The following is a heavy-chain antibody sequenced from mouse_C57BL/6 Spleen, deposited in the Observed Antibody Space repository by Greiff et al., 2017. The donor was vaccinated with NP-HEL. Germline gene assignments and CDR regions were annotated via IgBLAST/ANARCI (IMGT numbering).Heavy chain of an antibody. CDR3: ARSSRGWYFDV. CDR1: GYTFTSYD. D-gene: IGHD1-1*01. Sequence: VKVVESGPELVKPGASVKLSCKASGYTFTSYDINWVKQRPGQGLEWIGWIYPRAGSTKSNEKLKGKATLTVDTSSSTAYMELHSRTSEDSAVYFCARSSRGWYFDVWGTGTTVTVSS. J-gene: IGHJ1*03. CDR2: IYPRAGST. V-gene: IGHV1-85*01.